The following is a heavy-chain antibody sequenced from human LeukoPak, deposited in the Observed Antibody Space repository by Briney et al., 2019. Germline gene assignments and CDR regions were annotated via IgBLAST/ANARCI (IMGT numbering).Heavy chain of an antibody. J-gene: IGHJ6*02. Sequence: KSSETLSLTCTVSGGSISSYYWSWIRQPPGKGLEWIGYIYYSGSTNYNPSLKSRVTISVDTSKNQFSLKLSSVTAADTAVYYCARGLWYGDLYYYYYYGMDVWGQGTTVTVSS. D-gene: IGHD4-17*01. CDR2: IYYSGST. CDR1: GGSISSYY. CDR3: ARGLWYGDLYYYYYYGMDV. V-gene: IGHV4-59*12.